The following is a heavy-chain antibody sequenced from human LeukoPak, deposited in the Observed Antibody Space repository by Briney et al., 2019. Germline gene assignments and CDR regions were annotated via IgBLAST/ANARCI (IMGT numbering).Heavy chain of an antibody. D-gene: IGHD5-18*01. Sequence: PGGSLRLSCAASGFTFSTFAMVWVRQPPGKGLEWVSSIFPSGGEIHYADSVRGRFTISRDNSKNTLYLQMNSLRAEDTAVYYCAKDRGYSYGDGIDYWGQGTLVTVSS. CDR3: AKDRGYSYGDGIDY. CDR1: GFTFSTFA. V-gene: IGHV3-23*01. J-gene: IGHJ4*02. CDR2: IFPSGGEI.